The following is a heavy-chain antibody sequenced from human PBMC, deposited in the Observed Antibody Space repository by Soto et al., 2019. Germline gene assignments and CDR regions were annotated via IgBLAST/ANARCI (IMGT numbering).Heavy chain of an antibody. CDR3: ASGMLGYCTNGVCYDY. CDR2: LNSHHGGT. D-gene: IGHD2-8*01. J-gene: IGHJ4*02. V-gene: IGHV3-64D*08. CDR1: GFTFSTFS. Sequence: GGSLRLSCSASGFTFSTFSMHWVRQAPGKGLEYVSSLNSHHGGTFYADSVKGRFTISRDTSKSTLYLQMNSLRSEDTAVYYCASGMLGYCTNGVCYDYWGQGTLVTVSS.